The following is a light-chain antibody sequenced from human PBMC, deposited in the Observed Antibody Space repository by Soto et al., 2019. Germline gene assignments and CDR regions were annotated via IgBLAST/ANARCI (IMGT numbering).Light chain of an antibody. J-gene: IGLJ1*01. CDR1: SSDVGGYNF. CDR3: SSYAGSNFNV. V-gene: IGLV2-8*01. CDR2: EVS. Sequence: QSALTQPPSASGSPGQSGTISCTGTSSDVGGYNFVSWYQQHPGKAPKLIIYEVSERPSGVPDRFSGSKAGNTAYLTVSGLQADDEADYYCSSYAGSNFNVFGIGTKVTVL.